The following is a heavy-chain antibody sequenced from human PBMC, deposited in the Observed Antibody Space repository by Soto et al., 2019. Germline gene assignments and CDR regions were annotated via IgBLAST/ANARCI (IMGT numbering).Heavy chain of an antibody. CDR2: IYYSGST. CDR3: ARCVSSWYYYYYGMDV. Sequence: SETLSLTCTVSGGSISSSSYYWGWIRQPPGKGLEWIGSIYYSGSTYYNPSLKSRVTISVDTSKNQFSLKLSSVTAADTAVYYCARCVSSWYYYYYGMDVWGQGTTVTVSS. CDR1: GGSISSSSYY. D-gene: IGHD6-13*01. V-gene: IGHV4-39*01. J-gene: IGHJ6*02.